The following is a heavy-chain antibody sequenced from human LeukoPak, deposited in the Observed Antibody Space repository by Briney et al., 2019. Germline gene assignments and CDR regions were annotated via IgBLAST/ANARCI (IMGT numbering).Heavy chain of an antibody. V-gene: IGHV1-46*01. J-gene: IGHJ3*02. CDR2: INPSGGST. CDR1: GYTFTSYY. CDR3: ARDVGYCSGGSCYFEAFDI. D-gene: IGHD2-15*01. Sequence: ASVKVSCKASGYTFTSYYMHWVRQAPGQGLEWMGIINPSGGSTSYAQKFQGRVTMTRDMSTSTVYMELSSLRSEDTAVYYCARDVGYCSGGSCYFEAFDIWGQGTMVTVSS.